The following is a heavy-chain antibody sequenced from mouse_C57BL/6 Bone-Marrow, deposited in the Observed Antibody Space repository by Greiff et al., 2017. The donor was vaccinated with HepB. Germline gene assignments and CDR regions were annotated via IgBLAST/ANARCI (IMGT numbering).Heavy chain of an antibody. CDR2: INPYNGGT. Sequence: EVKLQESGPVLVKPGASVKMSCKASGYTFTDYYMNWVKQSHGKSLEWIGVINPYNGGTSYNQKFKGKATLTVDKSSSTAYMELNSLTSEDSAVYYCARGGTTVAYWYFDVWGTGTTVTVSS. V-gene: IGHV1-19*01. CDR1: GYTFTDYY. D-gene: IGHD1-1*01. J-gene: IGHJ1*03. CDR3: ARGGTTVAYWYFDV.